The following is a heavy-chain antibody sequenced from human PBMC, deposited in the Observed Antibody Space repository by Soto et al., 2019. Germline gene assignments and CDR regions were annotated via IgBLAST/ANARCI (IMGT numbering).Heavy chain of an antibody. CDR1: GFTFSNFV. Sequence: QVQLVESGGGVVQPGGSLRLSCAASGFTFSNFVMHWVRQAPGKGLEWVAATSYDGKNKDHADSVKGRFTISRDNSKNTLYLQMDSLRHEDTAVYFCARERAIAATGIFYYWGQGTVVTVSS. CDR2: TSYDGKNK. D-gene: IGHD6-13*01. J-gene: IGHJ4*02. CDR3: ARERAIAATGIFYY. V-gene: IGHV3-30*04.